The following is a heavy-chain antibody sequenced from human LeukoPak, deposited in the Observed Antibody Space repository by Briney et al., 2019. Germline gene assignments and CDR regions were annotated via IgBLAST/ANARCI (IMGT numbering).Heavy chain of an antibody. CDR1: GFPFSDSY. Sequence: ASVKVSCTASGFPFSDSYIHWVRQAPGQGLEWMGGIIPIFGTANYAQKFQGRVTITTDESTSTAYMELSSLRSEDTALYYCARGLVTGTYFDYWGQGTLVTVSS. V-gene: IGHV1-69*05. D-gene: IGHD1/OR15-1a*01. J-gene: IGHJ4*02. CDR2: IIPIFGTA. CDR3: ARGLVTGTYFDY.